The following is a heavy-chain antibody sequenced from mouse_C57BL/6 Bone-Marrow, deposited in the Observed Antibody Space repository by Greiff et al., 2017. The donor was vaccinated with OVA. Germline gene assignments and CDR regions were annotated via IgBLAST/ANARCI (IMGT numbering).Heavy chain of an antibody. CDR2: IDPNSGGT. J-gene: IGHJ4*01. D-gene: IGHD1-1*01. V-gene: IGHV1-72*01. CDR3: ARPLNVTVVAPYAMDY. Sequence: QVQLQQPGAELVKPGASVKLSCKASGYTFTSYWMHWVKQRPGRGLEWIGRIDPNSGGTKYNEKFKSKATLTVVKPSSTAYMQLSSLTSEDSAVYYCARPLNVTVVAPYAMDYWGQGTSVTVTS. CDR1: GYTFTSYW.